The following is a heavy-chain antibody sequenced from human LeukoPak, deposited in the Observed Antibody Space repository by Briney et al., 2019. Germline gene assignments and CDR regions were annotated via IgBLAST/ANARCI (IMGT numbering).Heavy chain of an antibody. J-gene: IGHJ4*02. CDR1: GGSISSYY. CDR3: ERSIAAAGINY. D-gene: IGHD6-13*01. V-gene: IGHV4-59*01. CDR2: IYYSGST. Sequence: SETLSLTCTVSGGSISSYYWSWIRQPPGKGLEWIGYIYYSGSTNYNPSLKSRVTISVDTSKNQFSLKLSSVTAADAAVYYCERSIAAAGINYWGQGTLVTVSS.